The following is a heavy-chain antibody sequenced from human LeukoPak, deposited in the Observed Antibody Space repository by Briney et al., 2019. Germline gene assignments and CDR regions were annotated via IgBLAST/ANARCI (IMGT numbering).Heavy chain of an antibody. Sequence: ASVKVSCKASGYTFTSYYMHWVRQAPGQGLEWMGIINPSGGSTSYARKFLGRVTMTRDTSTSTVYMELSSLRSEDTAVYYCARGGNWNYHWFDPWGQGTLVTVSS. CDR2: INPSGGST. CDR1: GYTFTSYY. V-gene: IGHV1-46*01. CDR3: ARGGNWNYHWFDP. J-gene: IGHJ5*02. D-gene: IGHD1-7*01.